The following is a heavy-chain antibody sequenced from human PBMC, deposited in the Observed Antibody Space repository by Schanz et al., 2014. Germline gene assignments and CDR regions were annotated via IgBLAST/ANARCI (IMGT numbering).Heavy chain of an antibody. CDR1: GFTFSTSA. CDR2: ISGSGAST. V-gene: IGHV3-23*01. J-gene: IGHJ4*02. D-gene: IGHD3-10*01. CDR3: VRDELLGFGEVLYLDY. Sequence: EVQLLESGGGLVQPGGSLRLSCAASGFTFSTSAMSWVRQVPGKGLEWVSGISGSGASTYYADSVKGRFTISRDNSNKTVDLQMNSLRAEDTALYYCVRDELLGFGEVLYLDYWGQGALVTVSS.